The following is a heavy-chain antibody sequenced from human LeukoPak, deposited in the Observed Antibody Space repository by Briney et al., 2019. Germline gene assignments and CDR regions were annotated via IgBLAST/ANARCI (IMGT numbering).Heavy chain of an antibody. CDR3: ARDGRSYNADF. D-gene: IGHD3-10*01. V-gene: IGHV1-2*02. Sequence: ASVKVSCKASGYTFTDYQMHWVRQAPGQGLEWIGWISPKSGGSSYAQKFQGRVTMTRDTSISIAYMELSRLRFDDTAVYYCARDGRSYNADFWGQGTLVTVSS. CDR2: ISPKSGGS. CDR1: GYTFTDYQ. J-gene: IGHJ4*02.